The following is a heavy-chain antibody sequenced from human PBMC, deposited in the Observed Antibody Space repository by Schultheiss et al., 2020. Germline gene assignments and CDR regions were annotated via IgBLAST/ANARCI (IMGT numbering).Heavy chain of an antibody. CDR3: ARGLQLRGSGYYLPRSVPFDY. D-gene: IGHD3-22*01. CDR2: IYYSGST. V-gene: IGHV4-39*07. CDR1: GDSFSSSSYY. Sequence: SQTLSLTCNVSGDSFSSSSYYWGWIRQPPGQGLEWIGNIYYSGSTHYNPSLKSRVTLSVDTSKNQFSLRLSSVTAADTAVYYCARGLQLRGSGYYLPRSVPFDYWGQGTLVTVSS. J-gene: IGHJ4*02.